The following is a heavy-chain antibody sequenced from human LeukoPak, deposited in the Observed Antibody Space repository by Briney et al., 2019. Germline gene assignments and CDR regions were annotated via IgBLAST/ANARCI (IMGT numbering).Heavy chain of an antibody. V-gene: IGHV3-74*01. CDR1: GFTFSSYW. CDR3: ARNNRLHY. J-gene: IGHJ4*02. CDR2: INSDGSVT. Sequence: GGSLRLSCAASGFTFSSYWMHWVRHVPGKGLVWVSRINSDGSVTNYADSVKGRFIISRDNAKNTLYLQMNSLRAEDTAVYYCARNNRLHYWGQGTLVTVSS.